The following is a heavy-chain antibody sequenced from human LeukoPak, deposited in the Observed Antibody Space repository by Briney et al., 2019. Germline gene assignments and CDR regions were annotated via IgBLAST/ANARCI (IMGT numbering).Heavy chain of an antibody. D-gene: IGHD3-3*01. CDR1: GFTFSSYA. J-gene: IGHJ6*02. CDR3: AKDLFVGTYYDFWSGYYGSGSDYYYGMDV. V-gene: IGHV3-23*01. CDR2: ISGSGGST. Sequence: PGGSLRLSCAASGFTFSSYAMSWVRQAPGKGLEWVSAISGSGGSTYYADSVKGRFTISRDNSKNTLYLQMNSLRAEDTAVYYCAKDLFVGTYYDFWSGYYGSGSDYYYGMDVWGQGTTVTVSS.